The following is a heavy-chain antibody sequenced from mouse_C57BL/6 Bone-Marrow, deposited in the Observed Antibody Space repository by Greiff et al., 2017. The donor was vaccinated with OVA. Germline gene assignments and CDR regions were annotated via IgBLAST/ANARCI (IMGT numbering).Heavy chain of an antibody. J-gene: IGHJ3*01. CDR2: ISDGGSYT. D-gene: IGHD4-1*01. CDR3: ARDRTGSFAY. Sequence: EVQRVESGGGLVKPGGSLKLSCAASGFTFSSYAMSWVRQTPEKRLEWVATISDGGSYTYYPDNVKGRFTISRDNAKNNRYLQMSHLKSEDTAMYYCARDRTGSFAYWGQGTLVTVAA. CDR1: GFTFSSYA. V-gene: IGHV5-4*01.